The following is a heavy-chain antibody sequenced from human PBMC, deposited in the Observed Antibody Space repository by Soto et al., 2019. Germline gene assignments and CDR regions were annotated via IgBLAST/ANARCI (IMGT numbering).Heavy chain of an antibody. Sequence: PGGSLRLSCAASGLTFSDYAMSWIRQAPGQGLEWVSAISGSGGTTYYADSVKGRFTISRDNSKNTLYLQMNGLRADDTAVYYCAKDTGYSGFDTFDLWGQETLVTVSS. D-gene: IGHD5-12*01. CDR1: GLTFSDYA. V-gene: IGHV3-23*01. CDR3: AKDTGYSGFDTFDL. CDR2: ISGSGGTT. J-gene: IGHJ5*02.